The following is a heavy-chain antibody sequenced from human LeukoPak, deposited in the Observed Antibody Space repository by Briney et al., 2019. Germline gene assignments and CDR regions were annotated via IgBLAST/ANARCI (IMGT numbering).Heavy chain of an antibody. Sequence: PSETLSLTCTVSGGSISSYYWSWIRQPPGKGLEWVGYIYYSGSTNYNPSLKSRVAISVDTSKNQFSLKLSSVAAADTAVYYCASGYYYDSSGCSLPLDYWGQGTLVTVSS. J-gene: IGHJ4*02. D-gene: IGHD3-22*01. CDR2: IYYSGST. V-gene: IGHV4-59*08. CDR1: GGSISSYY. CDR3: ASGYYYDSSGCSLPLDY.